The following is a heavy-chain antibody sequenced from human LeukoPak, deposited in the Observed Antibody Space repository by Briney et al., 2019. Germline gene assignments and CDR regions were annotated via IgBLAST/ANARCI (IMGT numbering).Heavy chain of an antibody. D-gene: IGHD6-19*01. CDR2: ISSSSSYI. Sequence: GGSLRLSCAASGFTFSSYSMNWVRQAPGKGLEWVSSISSSSSYIYYVDSVKGRFTISRDNAKNSLYLQMNSLRAEDTAVYYCARVAVAGAFDIWGQGTMVTVSS. J-gene: IGHJ3*02. V-gene: IGHV3-21*01. CDR1: GFTFSSYS. CDR3: ARVAVAGAFDI.